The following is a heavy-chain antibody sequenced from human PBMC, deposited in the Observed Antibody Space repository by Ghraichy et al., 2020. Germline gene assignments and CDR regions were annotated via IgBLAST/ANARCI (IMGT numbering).Heavy chain of an antibody. CDR1: GGSISSYY. CDR3: AKASGELVSFVDY. Sequence: SETLSLTCTVSGGSISSYYWSWIRQPAGKGLEWIGHIYISGNTNYNPSLKSRVIMSVDTSKNQFSLKLSSVTAADSARYYCAKASGELVSFVDYWGQGTLVTVSS. J-gene: IGHJ4*02. CDR2: IYISGNT. V-gene: IGHV4-4*07. D-gene: IGHD2-8*02.